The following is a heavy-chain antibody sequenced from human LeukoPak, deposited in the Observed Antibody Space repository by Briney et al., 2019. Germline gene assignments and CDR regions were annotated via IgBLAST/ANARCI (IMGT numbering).Heavy chain of an antibody. CDR3: ARERTEQWLLRGWHYFDY. J-gene: IGHJ4*02. Sequence: GGSLRLSCAASGFTFSSYSMNWVRQAPGKGLEWVSSISSSSSYIYYADSVKGRFTISRDNAKNSLYLQMNSLRAEDTAVYYCARERTEQWLLRGWHYFDYWGQGTLVTVSS. V-gene: IGHV3-21*01. CDR1: GFTFSSYS. D-gene: IGHD6-19*01. CDR2: ISSSSSYI.